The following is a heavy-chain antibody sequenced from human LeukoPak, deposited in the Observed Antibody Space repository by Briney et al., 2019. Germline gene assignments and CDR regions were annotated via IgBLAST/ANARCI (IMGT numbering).Heavy chain of an antibody. CDR1: GGSISSYY. CDR2: IYTSGTT. J-gene: IGHJ4*02. CDR3: ARSDSTSWYGGADSYFDF. V-gene: IGHV4-4*07. D-gene: IGHD6-13*01. Sequence: PSETLSLTCTVSGGSISSYYWSWIRQPAGKGLEWIGRIYTSGTTNYNPSFKSRVTISVDTSKNQFSLKLSSVTAADTAVYYCARSDSTSWYGGADSYFDFWGQGTLVTVSS.